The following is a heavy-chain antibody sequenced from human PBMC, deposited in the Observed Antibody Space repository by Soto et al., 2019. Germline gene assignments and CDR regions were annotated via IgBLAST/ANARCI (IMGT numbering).Heavy chain of an antibody. J-gene: IGHJ3*02. D-gene: IGHD3-3*01. CDR2: IYYSGST. V-gene: IGHV4-59*01. CDR1: GGSISSYY. CDR3: AREADHDFWRPKRGAFDI. Sequence: PSETLSLTCTVSGGSISSYYWSWIRQPPGKGLEWIGYIYYSGSTNYNPSLKSRVTISVDTSKNQFSLKLSSGTAADTAVYYCAREADHDFWRPKRGAFDIWGQGTMVTVSS.